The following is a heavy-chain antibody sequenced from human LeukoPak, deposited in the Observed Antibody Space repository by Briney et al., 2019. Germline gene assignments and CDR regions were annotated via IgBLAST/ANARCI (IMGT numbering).Heavy chain of an antibody. Sequence: GGSLRLSCAASGFTFSSYWMSWVRQAPGKGLEWVSYISGSSSTVSYADFVKGRFTLSRDNGKNSLYLQMNSLRAEDTAVYYCARDRVGATEFDYWGQGTLVTVSS. J-gene: IGHJ4*02. CDR2: ISGSSSTV. CDR1: GFTFSSYW. D-gene: IGHD1-26*01. CDR3: ARDRVGATEFDY. V-gene: IGHV3-48*04.